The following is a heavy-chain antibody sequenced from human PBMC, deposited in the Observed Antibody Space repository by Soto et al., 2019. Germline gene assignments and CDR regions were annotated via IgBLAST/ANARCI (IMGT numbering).Heavy chain of an antibody. CDR3: AKGGRQWLVTSDFNY. J-gene: IGHJ4*02. CDR2: VSHDGRNT. V-gene: IGHV3-30*18. CDR1: GFTFSDYA. D-gene: IGHD6-19*01. Sequence: VQLVESGGGVVQPGRSLRLSCAASGFTFSDYAMHWVRQAPGKGLEWVAVVSHDGRNTHYADSVKGRFTISRDSSTNKVSLEMTSLRSEDTAVYYCAKGGRQWLVTSDFNYWGQGALVTVSS.